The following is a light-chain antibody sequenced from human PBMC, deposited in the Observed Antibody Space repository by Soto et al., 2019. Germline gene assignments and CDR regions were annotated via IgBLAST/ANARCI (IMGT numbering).Light chain of an antibody. V-gene: IGKV3-20*01. J-gene: IGKJ1*01. CDR2: GAS. Sequence: EIVLTQSPGTLSLSPGERATLSCRASQSISSTYLAWYQQKPGXAPRLLIYGASSRATGIPDRFSGSGSGTDFTLTVSRLEHEDVAVYYCQHTGTFGQGTKVDIK. CDR1: QSISSTY. CDR3: QHTGT.